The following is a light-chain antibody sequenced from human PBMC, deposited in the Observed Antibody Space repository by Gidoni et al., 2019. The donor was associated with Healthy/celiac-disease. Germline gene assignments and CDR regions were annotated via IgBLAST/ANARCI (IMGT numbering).Light chain of an antibody. V-gene: IGKV3-20*01. CDR3: QEYGSSPLT. CDR2: GAS. J-gene: IGKJ4*01. CDR1: QSVSSSY. Sequence: EIVLTQSPGTLSLSPGERATLSCSASQSVSSSYLAWYQQKPGQAPRLLIYGASSRATGIPDRLSGRGSGTDFTLTISRLEPEDCAVYYCQEYGSSPLTFGGGTKVEIK.